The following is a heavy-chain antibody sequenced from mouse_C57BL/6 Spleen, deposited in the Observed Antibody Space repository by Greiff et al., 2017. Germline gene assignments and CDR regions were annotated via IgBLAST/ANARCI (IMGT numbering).Heavy chain of an antibody. CDR2: IYPGSGST. CDR3: ARREDYYGSYYFDY. Sequence: QVQLQQPGAELVKPGASVKMSCKASGYTFTSYWITWVKQRPGQGLEWIGDIYPGSGSTNYNEKFKSKATLTVDTSSSTAYMQLSSLTSEDSAVYYCARREDYYGSYYFDYWGQGTTLTVSS. J-gene: IGHJ2*01. V-gene: IGHV1-55*01. CDR1: GYTFTSYW. D-gene: IGHD1-1*01.